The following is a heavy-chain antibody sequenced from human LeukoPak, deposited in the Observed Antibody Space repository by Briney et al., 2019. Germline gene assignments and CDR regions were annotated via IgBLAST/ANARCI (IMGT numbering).Heavy chain of an antibody. D-gene: IGHD3-16*01. Sequence: PGGSLRLSCAASGFTFGNYHMAWVRLFPGKGLEAFSSISRNADRSFYSDSVRGRLTISRDNVANTVSLQMDSLRADDTATYYCARIRTTDYDYWYGMDVWGQGTTVTVSS. CDR1: GFTFGNYH. CDR3: ARIRTTDYDYWYGMDV. CDR2: ISRNADRS. J-gene: IGHJ6*02. V-gene: IGHV3-23*01.